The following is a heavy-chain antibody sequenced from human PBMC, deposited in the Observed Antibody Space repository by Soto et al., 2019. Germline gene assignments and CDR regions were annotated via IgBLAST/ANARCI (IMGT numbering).Heavy chain of an antibody. D-gene: IGHD1-26*01. V-gene: IGHV4-39*01. CDR3: ARHIKVFQFVGGVGHFDS. J-gene: IGHJ4*02. Sequence: SETLSLTCTVSGGSITNTNYYWGWVRQPPGKGLEWIGSSHYTASVYYSPSLGSRLTISVDTSKNQFSLKLSSVTAADTAVYFCARHIKVFQFVGGVGHFDSWGQGTLVTVSS. CDR2: SHYTASV. CDR1: GGSITNTNYY.